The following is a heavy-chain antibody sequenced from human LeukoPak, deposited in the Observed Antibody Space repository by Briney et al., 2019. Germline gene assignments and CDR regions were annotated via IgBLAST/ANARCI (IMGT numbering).Heavy chain of an antibody. V-gene: IGHV3-21*04. Sequence: PGGSLRLSCAASGFTFSSYSMNWVRQAPGKGLEWVSSISSSSSYIYYADSVKGRFTISRDNAKNSLYLQMNSLRAEDTAVYYCAKEVQKWSPPVVDSYYYMDVWGKGTTVTVSS. J-gene: IGHJ6*03. CDR1: GFTFSSYS. CDR2: ISSSSSYI. D-gene: IGHD2-15*01. CDR3: AKEVQKWSPPVVDSYYYMDV.